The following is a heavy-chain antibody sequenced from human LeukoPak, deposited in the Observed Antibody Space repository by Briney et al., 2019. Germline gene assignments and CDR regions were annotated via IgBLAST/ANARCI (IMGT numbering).Heavy chain of an antibody. CDR2: ISWNSGSI. CDR1: GFTFDGYA. V-gene: IGHV3-9*01. Sequence: GRSLRLSCAASGFTFDGYAMHWVRQAPGKGLEWVSGISWNSGSIGYADSVKGRFTISRDNAKNSLYLQMNSLRAEDTALYYCAKDLNGWVITGFDYWGQGTLVTVSS. J-gene: IGHJ4*02. D-gene: IGHD1-14*01. CDR3: AKDLNGWVITGFDY.